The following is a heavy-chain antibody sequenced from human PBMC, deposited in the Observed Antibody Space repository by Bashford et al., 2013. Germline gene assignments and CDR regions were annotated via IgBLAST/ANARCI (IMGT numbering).Heavy chain of an antibody. V-gene: IGHV4-59*01. Sequence: SETLSLTCTVSGGSISSYYWSWIRQPPGKGLEWIGYIYYSGSTNYNPSLKSRVTISVDTSKNQFSLKLSSVTAADTAVYYCARDRMVRGVIDWFDPWGQGTLVTVSS. CDR2: IYYSGST. J-gene: IGHJ5*02. CDR1: GGSISSYY. D-gene: IGHD3-10*01. CDR3: ARDRMVRGVIDWFDP.